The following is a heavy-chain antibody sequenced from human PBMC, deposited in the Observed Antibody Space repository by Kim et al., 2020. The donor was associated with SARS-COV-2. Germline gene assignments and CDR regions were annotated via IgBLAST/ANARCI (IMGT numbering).Heavy chain of an antibody. CDR3: ARAVSGNYFDY. V-gene: IGHV4-59*01. CDR2: N. Sequence: NNYHPALRSRVIISVDTSRNQFSLKLESVTAADTAVYYWARAVSGNYFDYWGPGTLVTVSS. J-gene: IGHJ4*02. D-gene: IGHD6-19*01.